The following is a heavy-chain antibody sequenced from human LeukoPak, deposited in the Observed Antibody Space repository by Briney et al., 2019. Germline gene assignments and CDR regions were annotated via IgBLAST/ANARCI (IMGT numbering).Heavy chain of an antibody. J-gene: IGHJ4*02. CDR2: IKSKTDGGTT. V-gene: IGHV3-15*01. D-gene: IGHD6-13*01. CDR3: TTEIIAAAGTDFDY. CDR1: GFTFSNAW. Sequence: GGSLRLSCAASGFTFSNAWMSWVRQAPGKGLEWVGLIKSKTDGGTTDYAAPVKGRFTISRDDSKNTQYLQMNSLKTEDTAVYYCTTEIIAAAGTDFDYWGQGALVTVSS.